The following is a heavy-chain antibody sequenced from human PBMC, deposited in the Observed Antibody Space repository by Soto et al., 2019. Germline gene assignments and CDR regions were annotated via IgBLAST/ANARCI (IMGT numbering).Heavy chain of an antibody. CDR2: IWYDGSNK. Sequence: GGSLRLSCAASGFTFSSYGMHWVRQAPGKGLEWVAVIWYDGSNKYYADSVKGRFTISRENSKNTLYLQMNSLRAEDTAVYYCEREWNGSGSALGVDYWGQGTLVTVSS. CDR3: EREWNGSGSALGVDY. CDR1: GFTFSSYG. V-gene: IGHV3-33*01. J-gene: IGHJ4*02. D-gene: IGHD3-10*01.